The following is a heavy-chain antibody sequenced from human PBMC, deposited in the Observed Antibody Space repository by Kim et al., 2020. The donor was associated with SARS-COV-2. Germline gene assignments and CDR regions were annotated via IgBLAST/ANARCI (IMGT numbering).Heavy chain of an antibody. D-gene: IGHD5-12*01. CDR2: IYYSGST. J-gene: IGHJ6*02. CDR1: GGSISSSSYY. Sequence: SETLSLTCTVSGGSISSSSYYWGWIRQPPGKGLEWIGSIYYSGSTYYNPSLKSRVTISVDTSKNQFSLKLSSVTAADTAVYYCAREFGYSGYDFAFVYYYDGMDVWGQGTTVTVSS. V-gene: IGHV4-39*07. CDR3: AREFGYSGYDFAFVYYYDGMDV.